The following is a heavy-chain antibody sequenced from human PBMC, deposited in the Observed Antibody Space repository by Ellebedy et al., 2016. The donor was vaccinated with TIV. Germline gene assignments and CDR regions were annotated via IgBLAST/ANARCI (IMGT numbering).Heavy chain of an antibody. CDR1: GFPFRSYD. V-gene: IGHV3-13*01. J-gene: IGHJ6*02. CDR3: SGAGRPSSYNSMDV. Sequence: GESLKISCAASGFPFRSYDMHWVRQAPGKGLEWVSLIGTAADTYYTGSVKVRFTVSRENAENSFFLQVNSLTAEDTGVYYCSGAGRPSSYNSMDVWGPGTTVTVSS. D-gene: IGHD3-10*01. CDR2: IGTAADT.